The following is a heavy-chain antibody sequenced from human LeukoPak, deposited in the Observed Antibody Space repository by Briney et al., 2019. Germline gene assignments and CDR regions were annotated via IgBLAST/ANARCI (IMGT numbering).Heavy chain of an antibody. CDR2: ISWNSGSI. V-gene: IGHV3-9*01. Sequence: GGSLRLSCAGSGFIFNNYAMHWVRQPPGKGLEWVSGISWNSGSIDCADSVKGRFTISRDNAKNSLYLQMNSLRVEDTAFYYCAKDNRRHYTSGPNPDSLHWGQGALVTVSS. J-gene: IGHJ4*02. D-gene: IGHD6-19*01. CDR3: AKDNRRHYTSGPNPDSLH. CDR1: GFIFNNYA.